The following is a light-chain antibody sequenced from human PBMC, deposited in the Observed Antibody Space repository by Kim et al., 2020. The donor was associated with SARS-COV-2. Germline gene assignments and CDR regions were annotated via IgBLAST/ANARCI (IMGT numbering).Light chain of an antibody. Sequence: QSALTQPRSVSGSPGQSVTISCTGTSSDVGGYNHVSWYQQHTGKAPKLIIYAVTERPSGVPDRFSASKSGNTASLTISGLQAEDEADYYCCSFAGSPWVFGGGTQLTVL. J-gene: IGLJ3*02. CDR2: AVT. CDR3: CSFAGSPWV. CDR1: SSDVGGYNH. V-gene: IGLV2-11*01.